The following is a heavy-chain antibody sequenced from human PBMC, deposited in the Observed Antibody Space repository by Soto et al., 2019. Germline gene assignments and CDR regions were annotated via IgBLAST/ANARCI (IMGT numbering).Heavy chain of an antibody. CDR2: ISSPTNYI. V-gene: IGHV3-21*06. Sequence: EVQLVESGGGLVKPGGSLRLSCSASGVTFTRYSMNWVRQAPGKGLEWVSSISSPTNYIYYGDSMKGRFTNSRDNAKNSLYLEMNSLRAEDTAVYYCARESEDLTPNFDYWGQGTLVTVSS. J-gene: IGHJ4*02. CDR1: GVTFTRYS. CDR3: ARESEDLTPNFDY.